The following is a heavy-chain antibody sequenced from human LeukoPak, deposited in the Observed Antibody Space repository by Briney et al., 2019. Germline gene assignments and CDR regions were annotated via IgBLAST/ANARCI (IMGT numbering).Heavy chain of an antibody. V-gene: IGHV4-59*08. CDR2: IYYSGST. CDR3: ARGGDGPSDY. CDR1: GGSISRYY. J-gene: IGHJ4*02. Sequence: SETLSLTCTVSGGSISRYYWSWIRQPPGKGLEWIGYIYYSGSTKYNPSLKSRVTISVDTSKNQFSLKLSSVTAADTAVYYCARGGDGPSDYWGQGTLVTVSS. D-gene: IGHD2-21*02.